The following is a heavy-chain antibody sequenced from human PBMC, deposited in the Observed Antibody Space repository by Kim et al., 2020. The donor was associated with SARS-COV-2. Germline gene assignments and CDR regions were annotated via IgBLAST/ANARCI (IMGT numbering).Heavy chain of an antibody. CDR3: ARGEALWFGELTWGWFDP. V-gene: IGHV4-38-2*02. J-gene: IGHJ5*02. CDR1: GYSISSGYY. CDR2: IYHSGST. Sequence: SETLSLTCTVSGYSISSGYYWGWIRQPPGKGLEWIGSIYHSGSTYYNPSLKSRVTISVDTSKNQFSLKLSSVTAADTAVYYCARGEALWFGELTWGWFDPWGQGTLVTVSS. D-gene: IGHD3-10*01.